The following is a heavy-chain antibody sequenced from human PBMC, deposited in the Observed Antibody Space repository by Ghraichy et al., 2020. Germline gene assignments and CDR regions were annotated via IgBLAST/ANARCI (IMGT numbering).Heavy chain of an antibody. CDR2: IYWNDDK. V-gene: IGHV2-5*01. Sequence: SGPTLVNPTQTLTLTCTFSGFSLSTSGVGVGWIRQPPGKALEWLALIYWNDDKRYSPSLKSKLTITRDTSKNQVVLTMTNMDPVDTATYYCARCLGYYDKSGYSYWGQGTLVTVSS. CDR3: ARCLGYYDKSGYSY. D-gene: IGHD3-22*01. CDR1: GFSLSTSGVG. J-gene: IGHJ4*02.